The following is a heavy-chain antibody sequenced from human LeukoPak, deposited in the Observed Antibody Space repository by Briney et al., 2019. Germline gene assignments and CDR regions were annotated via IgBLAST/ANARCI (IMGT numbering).Heavy chain of an antibody. D-gene: IGHD4-23*01. CDR1: GFTFSSYA. J-gene: IGHJ4*02. CDR2: TSSNGGST. Sequence: GGSLRLSCAASGFTFSSYAMHWVRQAPGKGLEYVSATSSNGGSTYYANSVKGRFTISRDNSKNTLYLQMGSLRAEDMAVYYCARSVEGMYYFDYWGQGTLVTVSS. CDR3: ARSVEGMYYFDY. V-gene: IGHV3-64*01.